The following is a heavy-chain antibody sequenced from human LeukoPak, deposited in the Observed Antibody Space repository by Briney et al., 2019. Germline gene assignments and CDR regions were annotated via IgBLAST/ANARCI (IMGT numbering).Heavy chain of an antibody. Sequence: KPSETLSLTCAVYGGSFSGYYWSWIRQPPGKGLEWIGEINHSGSTNYNPSLKSRVTISVDTSKNQFSLKLSSVTAADTAVYYCARDFLTGYYYFDYWGQGTLVTVSS. D-gene: IGHD3-9*01. CDR2: INHSGST. CDR3: ARDFLTGYYYFDY. J-gene: IGHJ4*02. V-gene: IGHV4-34*01. CDR1: GGSFSGYY.